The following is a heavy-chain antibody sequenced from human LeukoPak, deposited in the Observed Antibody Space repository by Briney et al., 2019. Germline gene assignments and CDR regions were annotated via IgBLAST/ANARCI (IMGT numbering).Heavy chain of an antibody. D-gene: IGHD3-10*01. V-gene: IGHV3-23*01. CDR3: VQDLWYGEYEY. CDR1: GFTFSSYG. Sequence: GGSLRLSCAASGFTFSSYGMSWFGQPPGRGLDWVSAISGSGGSTYYADSVKGRFTISRDNSKNTLYLQMNSLRGEDTATYYCVQDLWYGEYEYWGQGTLVTVSS. CDR2: ISGSGGST. J-gene: IGHJ4*02.